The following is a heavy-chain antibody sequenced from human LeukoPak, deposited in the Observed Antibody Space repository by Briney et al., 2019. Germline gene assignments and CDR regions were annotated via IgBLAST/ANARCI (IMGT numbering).Heavy chain of an antibody. D-gene: IGHD6-13*01. Sequence: GGSLRLSCAASGFTFSSYAMHWVRQAPGKGLEWVSSISSSSSYIYYADSVKGRFTISRDNAKNSLYLQMNSLRAEDTAVYYCARHTYSSSWYEDYWGQGTLVTVSS. V-gene: IGHV3-21*01. CDR1: GFTFSSYA. CDR2: ISSSSSYI. CDR3: ARHTYSSSWYEDY. J-gene: IGHJ4*02.